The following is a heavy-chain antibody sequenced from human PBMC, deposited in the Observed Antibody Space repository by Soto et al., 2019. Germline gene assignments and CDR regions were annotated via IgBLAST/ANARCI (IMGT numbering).Heavy chain of an antibody. CDR3: AKDLRNSHARRLYYDYGMDV. J-gene: IGHJ6*02. D-gene: IGHD3-16*01. CDR1: GFTFGDCA. V-gene: IGHV3-43D*04. CDR2: ISWDCSGT. Sequence: GGSLRLSCAASGFTFGDCAMHWVRQAPGKGLEWVSLISWDCSGTYYADAVKGRITISIDKSQYSLYLRMDSVRAEDTDLCYCAKDLRNSHARRLYYDYGMDVWGQGTTVTVSS.